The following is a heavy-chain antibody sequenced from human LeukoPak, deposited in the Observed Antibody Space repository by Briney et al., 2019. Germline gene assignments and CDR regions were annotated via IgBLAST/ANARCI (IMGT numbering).Heavy chain of an antibody. D-gene: IGHD3-22*01. V-gene: IGHV3-23*01. CDR1: GFTFSSYS. J-gene: IGHJ4*02. CDR3: AKDRDSSGYPYYFDY. CDR2: ISGSGGST. Sequence: GGSLRLSCAASGFTFSSYSMSWVRQPPGKGLEWVAAISGSGGSTYYADSVKGRFTISRDNSKNTLYLQMNSLRAEDTAVYYCAKDRDSSGYPYYFDYWGQGTLVTVSS.